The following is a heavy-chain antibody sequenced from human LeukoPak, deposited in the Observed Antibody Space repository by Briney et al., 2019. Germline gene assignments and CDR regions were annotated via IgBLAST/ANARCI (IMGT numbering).Heavy chain of an antibody. CDR3: ANGGRPGIAAAGTL. Sequence: PGGSLRLSCAASGFTFSSYNMNWVRQAPGKGLEWVSSIGSVTTYINYADSVKGRFTISRDNSKNTLYLQMNSLRAEDTAVYYCANGGRPGIAAAGTLGGQGTLVTVSS. V-gene: IGHV3-21*04. CDR1: GFTFSSYN. D-gene: IGHD6-13*01. J-gene: IGHJ4*02. CDR2: IGSVTTYI.